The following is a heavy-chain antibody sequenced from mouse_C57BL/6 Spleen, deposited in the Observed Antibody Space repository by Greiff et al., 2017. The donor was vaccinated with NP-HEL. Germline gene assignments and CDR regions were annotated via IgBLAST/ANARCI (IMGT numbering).Heavy chain of an antibody. J-gene: IGHJ1*03. Sequence: VQLQQSGTELVKPGASVKLSCKASGYTFTSYWMHWVKQRPGQGLEWIGNINPSNGGTNYNEKFKSKATLTVDKSSSTAYMQLSSLTSEDSAVYYCASTGYYGPGYFGGWGTGATVTVAS. CDR1: GYTFTSYW. CDR3: ASTGYYGPGYFGG. CDR2: INPSNGGT. V-gene: IGHV1-53*01. D-gene: IGHD1-1*01.